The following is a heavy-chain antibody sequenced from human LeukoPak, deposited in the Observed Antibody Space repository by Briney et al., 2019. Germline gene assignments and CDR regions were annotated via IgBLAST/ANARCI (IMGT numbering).Heavy chain of an antibody. Sequence: SETLSLTCAVYGGSFSGYYWGWIRQPPGKGLEWIGEINHSGSTNYNPSLKSRVTISVDTSKNQISLKLSSVTAADTAVYYCARDRIYSPYDFDYWGQGTLVTVSS. CDR2: INHSGST. D-gene: IGHD5-12*01. J-gene: IGHJ4*02. CDR3: ARDRIYSPYDFDY. CDR1: GGSFSGYY. V-gene: IGHV4-34*01.